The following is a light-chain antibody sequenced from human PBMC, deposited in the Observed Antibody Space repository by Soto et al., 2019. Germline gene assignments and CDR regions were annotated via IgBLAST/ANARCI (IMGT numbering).Light chain of an antibody. V-gene: IGLV2-14*01. CDR3: SSYTSTFTLVV. CDR2: DVS. J-gene: IGLJ2*01. CDR1: NSDVGGYNY. Sequence: QAVLTQPASVSGSPGQSITISCTGTNSDVGGYNYVSWYQQHPGKAPKLLIYDVSNRPSGVSNRFSGSKSGNTASLTISGLQAEDEAYYYCSSYTSTFTLVVFGGGTKLTVL.